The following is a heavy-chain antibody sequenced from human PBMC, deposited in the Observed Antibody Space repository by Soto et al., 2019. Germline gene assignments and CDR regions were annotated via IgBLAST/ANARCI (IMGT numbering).Heavy chain of an antibody. CDR1: GGSISTSNW. J-gene: IGHJ5*02. D-gene: IGHD5-12*01. Sequence: QVQLQESGPGLVKPLGTLSLTCVVSGGSISTSNWWSWVRQSPGKGLEWIGEVYPSGSTNNNPSRRSGVTISIDRPKHLFSLTLNSVAAPDTAVYFCARDYTRQSDHDYAPNWFDPWWQGRLVSVSA. CDR2: VYPSGST. V-gene: IGHV4-4*02. CDR3: ARDYTRQSDHDYAPNWFDP.